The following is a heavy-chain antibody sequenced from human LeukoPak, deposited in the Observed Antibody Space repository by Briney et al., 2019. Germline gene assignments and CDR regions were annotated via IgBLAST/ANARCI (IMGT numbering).Heavy chain of an antibody. CDR2: IYPGDSDT. J-gene: IGHJ3*02. CDR1: GFSFTAYR. Sequence: GESLKISCKGSGFSFTAYRIGWVRQMSGKGLEWMGLIYPGDSDTTYSPSFQGQVTISADKSLTTAYLQWSSLKASDTAIYYCARRSSNHFDAFDIWGQGTMVTVSS. D-gene: IGHD6-13*01. CDR3: ARRSSNHFDAFDI. V-gene: IGHV5-51*01.